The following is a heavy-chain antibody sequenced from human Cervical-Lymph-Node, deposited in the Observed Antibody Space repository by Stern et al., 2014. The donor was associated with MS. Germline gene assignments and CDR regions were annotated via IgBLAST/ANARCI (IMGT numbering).Heavy chain of an antibody. J-gene: IGHJ1*01. CDR1: GGTFTSYA. CDR2: IIPLFGTA. CDR3: ARLRSGSYYGYFQH. V-gene: IGHV1-69*01. Sequence: VQLVESGAEVKKPGASVKVSCKASGGTFTSYAISWVRQAPGQGLEWMGWIIPLFGTADYAQKFQGRVTITADESTSTAYMELSSLRSEDTAVYYCARLRSGSYYGYFQHWGQGTLVTVSS. D-gene: IGHD1-26*01.